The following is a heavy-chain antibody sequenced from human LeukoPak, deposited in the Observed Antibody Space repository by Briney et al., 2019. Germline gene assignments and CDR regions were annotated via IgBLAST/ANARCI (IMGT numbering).Heavy chain of an antibody. Sequence: PSETLSLTCTVSGGSISSGGYYWSWIRQHPGKGLEWIGYIHYSGSTYYNPSLKSRVTISVDTSKNQFSLKLSSVTAADTAVYYCARGTYYYDSSGYYYIDYWGQGTLVTVSS. J-gene: IGHJ4*02. CDR2: IHYSGST. CDR1: GGSISSGGYY. D-gene: IGHD3-22*01. CDR3: ARGTYYYDSSGYYYIDY. V-gene: IGHV4-31*03.